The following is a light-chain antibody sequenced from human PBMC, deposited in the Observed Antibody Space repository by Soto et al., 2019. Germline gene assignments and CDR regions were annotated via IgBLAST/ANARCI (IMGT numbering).Light chain of an antibody. CDR2: KAS. J-gene: IGKJ2*03. V-gene: IGKV1-5*03. Sequence: DIQMTQSPSTPSTSVGDRVTITCRASQSISNWLAWYQQKPGKAPKLLIYKASTLESGVPARFSGSGSGTEFTLTISSLQPDDFATYYCQQYKSYASSFGRGTKLEIK. CDR1: QSISNW. CDR3: QQYKSYASS.